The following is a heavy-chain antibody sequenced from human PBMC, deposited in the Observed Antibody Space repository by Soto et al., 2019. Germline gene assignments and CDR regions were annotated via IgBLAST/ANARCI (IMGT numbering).Heavy chain of an antibody. D-gene: IGHD3-10*01. CDR3: ARAPRITMVRGVPDSYYYYGMDV. Sequence: SSVKVSRKASGGTFISYAISSVRQAPGQGLEWMGGIIPIFGTANYAQKFQGRVTITADESTSTAYMELSSLRSEDTAVYYCARAPRITMVRGVPDSYYYYGMDVWGQGTTVTVSS. J-gene: IGHJ6*02. CDR2: IIPIFGTA. V-gene: IGHV1-69*13. CDR1: GGTFISYA.